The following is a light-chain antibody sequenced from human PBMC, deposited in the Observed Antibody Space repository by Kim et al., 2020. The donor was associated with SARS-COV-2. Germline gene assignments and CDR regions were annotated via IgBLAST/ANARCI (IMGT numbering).Light chain of an antibody. CDR1: QSISSY. Sequence: SASVGDRVTLACRASQSISSYLNWYQQKPGEAPKLLIYAASSLQSGVPSRFSGSGSGTDFTLTISSLQPEDFATYYCQQSYSTPRSFGQGTKLEI. J-gene: IGKJ2*04. CDR2: AAS. CDR3: QQSYSTPRS. V-gene: IGKV1-39*01.